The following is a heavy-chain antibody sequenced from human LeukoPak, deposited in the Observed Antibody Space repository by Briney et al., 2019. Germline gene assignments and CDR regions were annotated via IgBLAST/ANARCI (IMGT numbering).Heavy chain of an antibody. CDR2: IYYSGST. J-gene: IGHJ4*02. CDR1: GGSISSYY. V-gene: IGHV4-59*01. Sequence: SETLSLTCTISGGSISSYYWSWIRQPPGKGLEWIGYIYYSGSTNYNPSLKSRVTISVDTSKNQFSLKLSSVTAADTAVYYCARLTHSSGYHDYWGQGTLVTVSS. D-gene: IGHD3-22*01. CDR3: ARLTHSSGYHDY.